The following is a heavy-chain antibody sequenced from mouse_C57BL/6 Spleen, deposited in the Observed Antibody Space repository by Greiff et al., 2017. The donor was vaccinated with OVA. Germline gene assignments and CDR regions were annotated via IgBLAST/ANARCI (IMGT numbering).Heavy chain of an antibody. J-gene: IGHJ4*01. CDR1: GYTFTDYY. CDR2: INPNNGGT. D-gene: IGHD1-1*01. V-gene: IGHV1-26*01. Sequence: VQLQQSGPELVKPGASVKISCKASGYTFTDYYMNWVKQSHGKSLEWIGDINPNNGGTSYNQKFKGKATLTVDKSSSTAYMELRSLTSEDSAVYYCARSDYYGSSGYYAMDYWGQGTSVTVSS. CDR3: ARSDYYGSSGYYAMDY.